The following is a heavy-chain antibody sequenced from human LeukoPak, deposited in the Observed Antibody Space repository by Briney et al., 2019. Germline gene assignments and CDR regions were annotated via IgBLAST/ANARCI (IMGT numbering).Heavy chain of an antibody. D-gene: IGHD2-2*01. J-gene: IGHJ4*02. CDR2: FYYSGSN. CDR1: GGFISSYY. V-gene: IGHV4-59*01. CDR3: ARVVPAGTNYFDY. Sequence: WEAVSLLCTVWGGFISSYYWSWIRRPPGKGREWIGYFYYSGSNNYNRSLKSRVTISVDSSKNQFSLKLSSVTAADTAVYYCARVVPAGTNYFDYWGKGTLVTVSS.